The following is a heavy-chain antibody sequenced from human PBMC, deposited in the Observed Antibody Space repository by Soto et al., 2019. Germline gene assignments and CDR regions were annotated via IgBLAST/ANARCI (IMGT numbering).Heavy chain of an antibody. V-gene: IGHV3-74*01. Sequence: GGSLRLSCAPSGFTFSSYWMHWVRQAPGKGLVWVSRINSDGSSTSYADSVKGRFTISRDNAKNTLYLQMNSLRAEDTAVYYCARGLGPAGYYYGMDVWGQGTTVTVSS. J-gene: IGHJ6*02. CDR3: ARGLGPAGYYYGMDV. CDR2: INSDGSST. D-gene: IGHD1-26*01. CDR1: GFTFSSYW.